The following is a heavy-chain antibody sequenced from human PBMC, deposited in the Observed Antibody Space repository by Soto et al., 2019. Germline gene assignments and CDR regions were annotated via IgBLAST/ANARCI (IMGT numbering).Heavy chain of an antibody. CDR2: IYPGDSDT. Sequence: PGESLKISCKGSGYKFTRYWIAWVRQVPGKGLEWMGVIYPGDSDTRYSPSFQGQVTISADKSISTAYLQWSSLKASDTAMYYCARLPSSGWWQSASDYGMDVWGQGTTVTVSS. D-gene: IGHD6-19*01. CDR3: ARLPSSGWWQSASDYGMDV. CDR1: GYKFTRYW. V-gene: IGHV5-51*01. J-gene: IGHJ6*02.